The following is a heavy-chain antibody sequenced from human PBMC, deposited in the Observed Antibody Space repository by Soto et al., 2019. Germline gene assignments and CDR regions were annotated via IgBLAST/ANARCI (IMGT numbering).Heavy chain of an antibody. CDR1: GGSISSGGYS. CDR2: IYHSGST. CDR3: ARAGAGTRENYYYYGMDV. D-gene: IGHD1-7*01. V-gene: IGHV4-30-2*01. Sequence: PSETLSLTCAVAGGSISSGGYSWSWIRHPPGKCLEWIGYIYHSGSTYYNPSLKSRVTISVDRSKNQFSLKLSSVTAAETAVYYCARAGAGTRENYYYYGMDVWGQGTTVTVSS. J-gene: IGHJ6*02.